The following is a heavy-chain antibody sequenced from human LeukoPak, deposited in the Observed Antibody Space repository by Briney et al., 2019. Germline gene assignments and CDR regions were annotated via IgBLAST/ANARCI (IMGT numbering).Heavy chain of an antibody. D-gene: IGHD3-22*01. V-gene: IGHV4-59*01. Sequence: SETLSLTCTVSGGSISSYYWSWIRQPPGKGLEWIGYIYYSGSTNYNPSLKSRVTISVDTSKNQFSLKLSSVTAADTAVYYCARTTYYYDSGRTEYYFDYWGQGTLVTVSS. J-gene: IGHJ4*02. CDR3: ARTTYYYDSGRTEYYFDY. CDR1: GGSISSYY. CDR2: IYYSGST.